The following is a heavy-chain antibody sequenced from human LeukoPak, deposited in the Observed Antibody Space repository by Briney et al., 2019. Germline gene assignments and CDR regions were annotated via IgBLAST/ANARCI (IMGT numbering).Heavy chain of an antibody. V-gene: IGHV4-59*01. CDR3: ARVHYHGSGLSSYFDS. Sequence: PSETLSLTCTVSGGSTSSYYWSWIRQPPGKGLEWIGYIYYSGSTNYNPSLKSRVTISVDTPKNQFSLKLSSVTDADTAVYYCARVHYHGSGLSSYFDSWGQGILVTVSS. CDR1: GGSTSSYY. J-gene: IGHJ4*02. CDR2: IYYSGST. D-gene: IGHD3-10*01.